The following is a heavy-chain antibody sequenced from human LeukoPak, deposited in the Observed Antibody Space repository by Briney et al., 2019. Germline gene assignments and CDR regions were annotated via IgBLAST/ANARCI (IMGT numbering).Heavy chain of an antibody. D-gene: IGHD5-12*01. Sequence: PGGSLRLSCAASGFTFSSYAMSWVRQAPGKGLEWVSSISSSSSYIYYADSVKGRFTISRDNAKNSLYLQMNSLRAEDTAVYYCARDALVAHAFDIWGQGTMVTVSS. V-gene: IGHV3-21*01. CDR3: ARDALVAHAFDI. CDR2: ISSSSSYI. CDR1: GFTFSSYA. J-gene: IGHJ3*02.